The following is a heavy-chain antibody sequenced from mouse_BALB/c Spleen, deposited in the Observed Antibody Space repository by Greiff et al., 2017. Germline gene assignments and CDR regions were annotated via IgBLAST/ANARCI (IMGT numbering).Heavy chain of an antibody. J-gene: IGHJ3*01. CDR3: ARKEDSPFAY. CDR1: GYAFSSYW. Sequence: QVQLKQSGAELVRPGSSVKISCKASGYAFSSYWMNWVKQRPGQGLEWIGQIYPGDGDTNYNGKFKGKATLTADKSSSTAYMQLSSLTSEDSAVYFCARKEDSPFAYWGQGTLVTVSA. CDR2: IYPGDGDT. V-gene: IGHV1-80*01.